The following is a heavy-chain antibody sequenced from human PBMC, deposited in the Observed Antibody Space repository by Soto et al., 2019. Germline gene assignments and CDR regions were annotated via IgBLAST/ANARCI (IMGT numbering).Heavy chain of an antibody. CDR2: IYYSGST. Sequence: SETLSLTCTVSGGSISSYYWSWIRQPPGKGLEWIGYIYYSGSTNYNPSLKSRVTISVDTSKNQFSLKLSSVTAADTAVYYCARSVAPAVPDYCGQGTLVTVSS. J-gene: IGHJ4*02. CDR1: GGSISSYY. V-gene: IGHV4-59*01. D-gene: IGHD2-2*01. CDR3: ARSVAPAVPDY.